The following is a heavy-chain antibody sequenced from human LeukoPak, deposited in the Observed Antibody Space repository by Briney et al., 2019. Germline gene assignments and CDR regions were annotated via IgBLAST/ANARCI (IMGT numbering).Heavy chain of an antibody. Sequence: SETLSLTCTVSGGSISSYYWSWIRQPPGKGLEWIGYIYHSGSTKYNPSLNSRVTISVDTSKNQFSLKLDSVTAADTAVYYCARERYCSGGSCYGMWNYWGQGTLVTVSS. J-gene: IGHJ4*02. CDR3: ARERYCSGGSCYGMWNY. CDR2: IYHSGST. CDR1: GGSISSYY. V-gene: IGHV4-59*12. D-gene: IGHD2-15*01.